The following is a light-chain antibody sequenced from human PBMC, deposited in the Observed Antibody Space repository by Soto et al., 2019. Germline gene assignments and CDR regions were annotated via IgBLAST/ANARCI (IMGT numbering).Light chain of an antibody. J-gene: IGKJ4*01. Sequence: IVLTQSPGTLSLSPGDRATLSCGASQSVSSSLALYQQKPGQAPRLLIYDASSRATGIPARFSGSGSGTDFPLNISSLEPEDFAVYYCQRPWGPLGGGTKVDIK. V-gene: IGKV3-11*01. CDR1: QSVSSS. CDR2: DAS. CDR3: QRPWGP.